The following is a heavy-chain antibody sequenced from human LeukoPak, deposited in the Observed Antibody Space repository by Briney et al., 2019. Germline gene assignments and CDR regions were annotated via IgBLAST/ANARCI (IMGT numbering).Heavy chain of an antibody. J-gene: IGHJ4*02. Sequence: GGSLRLSCAASGFTFSSYAMSWVRQAPGKGLEWVSAISASGGSTYYADSVKGRFTISRDNSKNTLYLQMNSLRADDTAVYYCAKDIGVVGALDYWGQGTLVTVSS. V-gene: IGHV3-23*01. CDR2: ISASGGST. CDR1: GFTFSSYA. CDR3: AKDIGVVGALDY. D-gene: IGHD1-26*01.